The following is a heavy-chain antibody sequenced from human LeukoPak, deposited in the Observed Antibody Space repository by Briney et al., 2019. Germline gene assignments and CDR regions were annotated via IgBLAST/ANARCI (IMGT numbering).Heavy chain of an antibody. Sequence: AGGSLRLSCAASGFTFSNAWMSWVRQAPGKGLEWVGRFKSKTDGGTTDYAAPVKDRFTFSRDDSKNTLHLQMNNLQTEDTAVYYCTTSLSGYDFLFDYWGQGTLVTVSS. J-gene: IGHJ4*02. CDR2: FKSKTDGGTT. D-gene: IGHD5-12*01. V-gene: IGHV3-15*01. CDR3: TTSLSGYDFLFDY. CDR1: GFTFSNAW.